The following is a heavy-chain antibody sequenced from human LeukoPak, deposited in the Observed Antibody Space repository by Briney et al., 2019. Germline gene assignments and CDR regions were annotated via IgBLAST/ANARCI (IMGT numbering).Heavy chain of an antibody. D-gene: IGHD1-26*01. J-gene: IGHJ4*02. V-gene: IGHV4-61*01. CDR3: ARAAYSGSYHSDY. CDR1: GGSVSSGSYY. Sequence: PSETLSLTCTVSGGSVSSGSYYWSWIRQPPGKGLEWIGYIYYSGSTNYNPSLKSRVTISVDTSKNQFSLKLSSVTAADTAVYYCARAAYSGSYHSDYWGQGTLVTVSS. CDR2: IYYSGST.